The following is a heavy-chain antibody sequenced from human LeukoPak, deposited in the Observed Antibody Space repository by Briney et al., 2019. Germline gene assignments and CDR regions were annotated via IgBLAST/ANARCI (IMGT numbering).Heavy chain of an antibody. CDR3: AREPRYYGYYYYYMDV. D-gene: IGHD3-10*01. J-gene: IGHJ6*03. V-gene: IGHV4-61*02. Sequence: SETLSLTCTVSGGSISSATYSWNWVRQPAGKGLEWLGRIYTSGSTDYNPSLKSRVTISGDTSKNQFSLKLSSVTTADTAVYYCAREPRYYGYYYYYMDVWGKGTTVTISS. CDR2: IYTSGST. CDR1: GGSISSATYS.